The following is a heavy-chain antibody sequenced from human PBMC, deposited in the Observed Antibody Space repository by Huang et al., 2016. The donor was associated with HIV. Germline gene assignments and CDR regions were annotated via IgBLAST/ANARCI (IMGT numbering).Heavy chain of an antibody. D-gene: IGHD6-19*01. V-gene: IGHV3-49*05. CDR2: IGSKAHGGTT. CDR3: STVGGGIDYIGYTSAYYATGGY. CDR1: GFTFGVYG. Sequence: EVQLVESGGTLIKPGRSLRLSCTASGFTFGVYGMGWFRQGPGKWMTWVGFIGSKAHGGTTEYAASVKGRFNVTRDDSKNTAYLRMSSLKTEDTAVYYCSTVGGGIDYIGYTSAYYATGGYWGQGTLVTVSS. J-gene: IGHJ4*02.